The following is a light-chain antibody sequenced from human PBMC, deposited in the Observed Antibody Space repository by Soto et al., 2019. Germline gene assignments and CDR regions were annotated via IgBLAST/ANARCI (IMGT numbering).Light chain of an antibody. CDR3: SSYSISTAYL. CDR2: EVS. J-gene: IGLJ1*01. V-gene: IGLV2-14*01. Sequence: QSVLTQPASVSGSPGQSITISCTGTSSDVGAYNYVSWYQQQSGKAPKLMIHEVSNRPSGVSYRFSGSKSGNTASLTISGLQAEDEADYFCSSYSISTAYLFGTGTKVTVL. CDR1: SSDVGAYNY.